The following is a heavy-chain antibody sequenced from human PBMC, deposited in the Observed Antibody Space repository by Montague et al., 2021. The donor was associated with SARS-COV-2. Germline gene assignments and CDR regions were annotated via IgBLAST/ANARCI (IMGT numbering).Heavy chain of an antibody. CDR3: ARHRNYGDHSLDNWFHP. CDR1: GDSTSCPNCY. Sequence: SETLSLTCTVSGDSTSCPNCYWGWLRQAPGQGLDWIGTIYNSGTTYYNPSLKSRLTISIDTSKNQFSLKLTSVTAADTAVYYCARHRNYGDHSLDNWFHPWGQGTLVTVSS. CDR2: IYNSGTT. V-gene: IGHV4-39*01. D-gene: IGHD4-17*01. J-gene: IGHJ5*02.